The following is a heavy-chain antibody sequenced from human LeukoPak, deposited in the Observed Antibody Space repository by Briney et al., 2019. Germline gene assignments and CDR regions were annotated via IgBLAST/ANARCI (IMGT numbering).Heavy chain of an antibody. D-gene: IGHD3-22*01. V-gene: IGHV4-34*01. Sequence: SETLSLTCAVYGGSLSGHNWFWIRQPPGKGLAWIGKIKHSGRTNYNPAPKSRVTITINTSENRISVKLTSVTAADSAVYSCARAYYYDSTGYFEDEYWGQGTLVAVSS. J-gene: IGHJ4*02. CDR2: IKHSGRT. CDR3: ARAYYYDSTGYFEDEY. CDR1: GGSLSGHN.